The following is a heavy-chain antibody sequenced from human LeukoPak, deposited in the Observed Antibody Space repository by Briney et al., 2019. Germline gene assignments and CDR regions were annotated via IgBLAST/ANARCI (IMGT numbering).Heavy chain of an antibody. D-gene: IGHD2-21*02. V-gene: IGHV4-34*01. Sequence: SETLSLTCAVYGGSFSGYYRSWIRQPPGKGLEWIGEINHSGSTNYNPSLKSRVTISVDTSKNQFSLKLSSVTAADTAVYYCARGGDPPPDVWGKGTTVTVSS. CDR3: ARGGDPPPDV. CDR1: GGSFSGYY. J-gene: IGHJ6*04. CDR2: INHSGST.